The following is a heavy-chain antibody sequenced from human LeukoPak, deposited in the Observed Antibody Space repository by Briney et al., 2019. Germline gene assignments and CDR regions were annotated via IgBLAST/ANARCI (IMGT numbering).Heavy chain of an antibody. D-gene: IGHD2-15*01. CDR1: GFTFSSYG. CDR2: IRYDGSNK. V-gene: IGHV3-30*02. J-gene: IGHJ4*02. CDR3: ARDGASGGSYYFDY. Sequence: GGSLRLSCAASGFTFSSYGMHWVRQAPGKGLEWVAFIRYDGSNKYYADSVKGRFTISRDNAKNSLYLQMNSLRAEDTAVYYCARDGASGGSYYFDYWGQGTLVTVSS.